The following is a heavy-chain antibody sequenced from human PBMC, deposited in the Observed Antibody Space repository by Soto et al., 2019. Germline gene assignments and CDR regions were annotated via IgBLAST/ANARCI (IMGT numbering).Heavy chain of an antibody. V-gene: IGHV4-39*01. CDR3: ASGVVVITQMYYFDS. D-gene: IGHD3-22*01. CDR2: IYYSGST. CDR1: GGSISSSSYY. J-gene: IGHJ4*02. Sequence: SETLSLTCTVSGGSISSSSYYWGWIRQPPGKGLEWIGSIYYSGSTYYNPSLKSRVTISVDTSKNQFSLKLSSVTAADTAVYYCASGVVVITQMYYFDSWGQGTLVTV.